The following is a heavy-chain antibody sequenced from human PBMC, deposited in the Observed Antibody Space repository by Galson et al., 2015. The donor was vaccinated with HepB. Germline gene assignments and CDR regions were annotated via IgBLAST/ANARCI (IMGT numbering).Heavy chain of an antibody. CDR2: AYHSGGS. Sequence: SETLSLTCTVSGDSISNDRWWSWVRQLPGEGLEWIGEAYHSGGSHYRPALRSRVTISVDKSKNQFSLKLTSVTAASTAGYYCARAKEGRGYFDYWGQGTLVTVSS. J-gene: IGHJ4*02. CDR3: ARAKEGRGYFDY. V-gene: IGHV4-4*02. D-gene: IGHD3-10*01. CDR1: GDSISNDRW.